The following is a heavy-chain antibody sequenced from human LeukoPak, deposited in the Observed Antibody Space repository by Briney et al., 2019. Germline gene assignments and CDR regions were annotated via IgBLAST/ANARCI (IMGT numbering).Heavy chain of an antibody. D-gene: IGHD1-1*01. V-gene: IGHV1-69*05. CDR3: ARRAAGGTPGNYYYYMDV. J-gene: IGHJ6*03. CDR2: IIPIFGTA. Sequence: SVKVSCKASGGTFSSYAISWVRQAPGQGLEWMGGIIPIFGTANYAQKFQGRVTITTDESTSTAYMELSSLRSEDTAVYFCARRAAGGTPGNYYYYMDVWGKGTTVTVSS. CDR1: GGTFSSYA.